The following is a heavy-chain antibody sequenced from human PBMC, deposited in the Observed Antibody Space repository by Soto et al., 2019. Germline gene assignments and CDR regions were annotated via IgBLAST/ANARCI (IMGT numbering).Heavy chain of an antibody. CDR2: IWHDGGNK. V-gene: IGHV3-33*01. CDR1: GFTFSSYG. CDR3: ARDGDVNTGFGKDY. D-gene: IGHD3-16*01. Sequence: QVQLAESGGGVVQPGRSLRLSCAASGFTFSSYGMHWVRQAPGKGLEWVAFIWHDGGNKFYAESVKGRFTISRDNSKNTLYLQMTSLSAEDTAMYYCARDGDVNTGFGKDYWGQGTLVTVSS. J-gene: IGHJ4*02.